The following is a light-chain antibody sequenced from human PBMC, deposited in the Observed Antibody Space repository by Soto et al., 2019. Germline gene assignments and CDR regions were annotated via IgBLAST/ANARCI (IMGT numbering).Light chain of an antibody. CDR3: QQYYTTPDT. CDR1: QSVLHSSNNKNY. Sequence: DIVMTQSPDSLAVSLGERATINCKSSQSVLHSSNNKNYLAWYQQKPGQPPKLLIYWASTRESGVPDRFSGSGSGTHFTLTISSLQAEDVAVYYCQQYYTTPDTFGQGTKLEIK. CDR2: WAS. J-gene: IGKJ2*01. V-gene: IGKV4-1*01.